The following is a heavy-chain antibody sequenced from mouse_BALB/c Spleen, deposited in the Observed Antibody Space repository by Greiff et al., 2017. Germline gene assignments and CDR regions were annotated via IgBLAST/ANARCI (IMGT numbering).Heavy chain of an antibody. J-gene: IGHJ4*01. CDR3: ARRADYYGSSYYAMDY. CDR1: GFTFSSYA. V-gene: IGHV5-6-5*01. Sequence: EVKVVESGGGLVKPGGSLKLSCAASGFTFSSYAMSWVRQTPEKRLEWVASISSGGSTYYPDSVKGRFTISRDNARNILYLQMSSLRSEDTAMYYCARRADYYGSSYYAMDYWGQGTSVTVSS. CDR2: ISSGGST. D-gene: IGHD1-1*01.